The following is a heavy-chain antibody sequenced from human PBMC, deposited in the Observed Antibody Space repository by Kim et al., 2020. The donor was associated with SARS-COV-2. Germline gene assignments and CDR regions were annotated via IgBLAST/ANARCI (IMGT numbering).Heavy chain of an antibody. J-gene: IGHJ5*02. Sequence: SETLSLTCTVSGGSVSSGSYYWSWIRQPPGKGLEWIGYIYYSGSTNYNPSLKSRVTISVDTSKNQFSLKLSSVTAADTAVYYCARDRSAAAGVNWFDPWGQGTLVTVSS. CDR3: ARDRSAAAGVNWFDP. D-gene: IGHD6-13*01. V-gene: IGHV4-61*01. CDR1: GGSVSSGSYY. CDR2: IYYSGST.